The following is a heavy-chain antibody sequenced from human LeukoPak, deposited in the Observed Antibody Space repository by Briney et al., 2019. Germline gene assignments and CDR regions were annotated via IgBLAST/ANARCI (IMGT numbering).Heavy chain of an antibody. CDR1: GYTFTSYG. CDR3: ANAPRTTVTTSDEGDAEYFQH. V-gene: IGHV1-18*01. Sequence: ASVKVSCKASGYTFTSYGISWVRQAPGQGLEWMGWISAYNGNTNYAQKLQGRVTMTTDTSTSTAYMELRSLRSDDTAVYYCANAPRTTVTTSDEGDAEYFQHWGQGTLVTVSS. CDR2: ISAYNGNT. J-gene: IGHJ1*01. D-gene: IGHD4-17*01.